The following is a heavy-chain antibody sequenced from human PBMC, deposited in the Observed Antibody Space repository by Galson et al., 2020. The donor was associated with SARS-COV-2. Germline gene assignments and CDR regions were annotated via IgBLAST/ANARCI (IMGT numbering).Heavy chain of an antibody. D-gene: IGHD4-17*01. Sequence: SETLSLTCTVSGGSISSGDSYWSWIRQPPGKGLEWIGYIYYSGTTHYNPSLKRRVSISIDTSKNQFSLRLSSVTAADTAIYYCAKQKYGDPHFDFWGRGTLVTVFS. J-gene: IGHJ4*02. V-gene: IGHV4-30-4*01. CDR2: IYYSGTT. CDR3: AKQKYGDPHFDF. CDR1: GGSISSGDSY.